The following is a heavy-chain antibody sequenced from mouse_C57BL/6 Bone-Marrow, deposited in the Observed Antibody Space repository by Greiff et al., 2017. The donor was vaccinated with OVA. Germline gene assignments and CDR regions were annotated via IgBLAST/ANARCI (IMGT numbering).Heavy chain of an antibody. CDR2: ISYSGST. D-gene: IGHD1-2*01. J-gene: IGHJ2*01. Sequence: VQLKESGPGMVKPSQSLSLTCTVTGYSITSGYDWHWIRHFPGNKLEWMGYISYSGSTNYNPSLKSRISITHDTSKNHFFLKLNSVTTEDTATYYCARGYGLYYFDYWGQGTTLTVSS. CDR1: GYSITSGYD. CDR3: ARGYGLYYFDY. V-gene: IGHV3-1*01.